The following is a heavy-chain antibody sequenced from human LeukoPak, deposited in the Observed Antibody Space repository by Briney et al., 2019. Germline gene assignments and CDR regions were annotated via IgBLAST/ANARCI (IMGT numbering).Heavy chain of an antibody. CDR1: GLTFSSYA. CDR2: ISGSGGST. CDR3: AKDAHFWVAVAAPR. Sequence: SGGSPRLSCAASGLTFSSYAMSWVRQAPGKGLEWVSAISGSGGSTYYADSVKGRFTISRDNSKNTLYLQMNSLRAEDTAVYYCAKDAHFWVAVAAPRWGQGTLVTVSS. V-gene: IGHV3-23*01. D-gene: IGHD6-19*01. J-gene: IGHJ4*02.